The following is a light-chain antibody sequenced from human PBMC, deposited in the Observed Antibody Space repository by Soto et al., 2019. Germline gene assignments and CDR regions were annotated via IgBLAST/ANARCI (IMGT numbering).Light chain of an antibody. CDR1: QRINNW. CDR3: QRYNAFSQT. CDR2: DAS. J-gene: IGKJ1*01. V-gene: IGKV1-5*01. Sequence: DIQVTQSPSTLSASVGDRVTITCRASQRINNWVAWYQQKPGKAPKVLIYDASSLESGVPSRFSGSGSGTEFTLTIASLQPDDFATYYCQRYNAFSQTFVQGTKVEI.